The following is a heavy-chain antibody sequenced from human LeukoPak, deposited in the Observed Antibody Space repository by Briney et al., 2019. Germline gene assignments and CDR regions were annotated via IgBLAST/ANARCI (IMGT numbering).Heavy chain of an antibody. Sequence: GGSLRLSCAASGFTFSSYSMNWVRQAPGKGLEWISYISSSSSTIDYADSVKGRFTISRDNSKNTLYLQMNSLRAEDTVVYYCAREGADWGQGTLVTVSS. D-gene: IGHD4/OR15-4a*01. CDR3: AREGAD. CDR1: GFTFSSYS. CDR2: ISSSSSTI. V-gene: IGHV3-48*01. J-gene: IGHJ4*02.